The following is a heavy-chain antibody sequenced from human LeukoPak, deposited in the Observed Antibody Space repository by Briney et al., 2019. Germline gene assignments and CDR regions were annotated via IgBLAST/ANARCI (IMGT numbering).Heavy chain of an antibody. J-gene: IGHJ4*02. D-gene: IGHD2-2*01. V-gene: IGHV3-48*03. Sequence: PGGSLRLTCAASGFTISSYDRHWIRQAPGKGLEWLSYINPSGSSTYYADSVKGRFTISRDNAKSSLYLRMHSLIVEDTAVYYCTNHALDYWGQGTLVTVSS. CDR1: GFTISSYD. CDR3: TNHALDY. CDR2: INPSGSST.